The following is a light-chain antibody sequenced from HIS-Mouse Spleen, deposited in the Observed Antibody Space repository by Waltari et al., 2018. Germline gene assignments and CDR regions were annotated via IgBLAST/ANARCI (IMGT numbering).Light chain of an antibody. CDR3: MQALQTPPWT. CDR2: LGS. Sequence: DLVMTQSPLSLPVTPGAPASISCRSSQSLLHSNGYNYLDWYLQKPGQSPQLLIYLGSNRASGVPDRFSGSGSGTDFTLKISRVEAEDVGVYYCMQALQTPPWTFGQGTKVEIK. V-gene: IGKV2-28*01. J-gene: IGKJ1*01. CDR1: QSLLHSNGYNY.